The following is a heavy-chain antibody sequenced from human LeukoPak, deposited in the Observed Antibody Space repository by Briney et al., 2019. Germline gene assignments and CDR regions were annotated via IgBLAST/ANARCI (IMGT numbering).Heavy chain of an antibody. CDR3: ARDGTRYGMDV. CDR2: IYYRGST. Sequence: SETLSLTCTVSGGSISSGGYYWSWIRHQPGKGLEWIGYIYYRGSTNYNPSLKSRITISVDTSKNQFSLKLSSVTAADTAVYYCARDGTRYGMDVWGQGTTVTVSS. J-gene: IGHJ6*02. CDR1: GGSISSGGYY. D-gene: IGHD1-26*01. V-gene: IGHV4-61*08.